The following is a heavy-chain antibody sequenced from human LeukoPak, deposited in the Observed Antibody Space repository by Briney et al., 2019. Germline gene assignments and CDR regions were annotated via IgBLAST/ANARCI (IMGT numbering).Heavy chain of an antibody. CDR2: INHSGST. CDR3: ARAGSGSLTYFDY. V-gene: IGHV4-34*01. CDR1: GGSFSGYY. Sequence: SETLSLTCAFYGGSFSGYYWSWIRQPPGKGLEWIGEINHSGSTNYNPSLKSRVTISVDTSKNQFSLKLSSVTAADTAVYYCARAGSGSLTYFDYWGQGTLVTVSS. J-gene: IGHJ4*02. D-gene: IGHD3-10*01.